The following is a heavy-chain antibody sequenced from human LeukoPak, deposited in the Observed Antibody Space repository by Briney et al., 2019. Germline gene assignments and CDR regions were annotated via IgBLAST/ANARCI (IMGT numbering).Heavy chain of an antibody. CDR3: ARDDILTGLDY. CDR1: GFTFSHYT. D-gene: IGHD3-9*01. CDR2: ISDDGSAK. J-gene: IGHJ4*02. Sequence: GGSLRLSCAASGFTFSHYTMHWVRQAPGKGLEWVALISDDGSAKYNADSVKGRFTISRDNSKNSVFLQMNSLTSEDTAVYYCARDDILTGLDYWGQGTLVTVSS. V-gene: IGHV3-30-3*01.